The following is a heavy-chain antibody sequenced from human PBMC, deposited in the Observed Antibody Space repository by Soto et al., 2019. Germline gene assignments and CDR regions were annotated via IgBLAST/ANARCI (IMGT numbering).Heavy chain of an antibody. CDR2: ISSGNNYI. Sequence: PGGSLRLSCAASGFTFDDYAMHWVRQAPGKGLEWVSSISSGNNYIYYADSVKGRFTASRDNAKNTLYLQMNSLRAEDTAVYYCARDVQLQSFDYWGQGTLVTVSS. D-gene: IGHD5-18*01. V-gene: IGHV3-21*01. CDR1: GFTFDDYA. J-gene: IGHJ4*02. CDR3: ARDVQLQSFDY.